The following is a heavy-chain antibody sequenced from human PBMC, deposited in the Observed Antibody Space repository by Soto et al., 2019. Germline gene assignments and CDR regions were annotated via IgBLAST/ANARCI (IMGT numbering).Heavy chain of an antibody. J-gene: IGHJ6*02. CDR1: GFTFSSYA. CDR2: ISYDGSNK. V-gene: IGHV3-30-3*01. Sequence: GGSLRLSCAASGFTFSSYAMHWVRQAPGKGLDWVAVISYDGSNKYYAHSVKGRFTISRHNSNNTLYLQMNRLSTKDTELYYPARGADDVGRYYHFYYGMDLWGQGSTETVCS. CDR3: ARGADDVGRYYHFYYGMDL. D-gene: IGHD1-26*01.